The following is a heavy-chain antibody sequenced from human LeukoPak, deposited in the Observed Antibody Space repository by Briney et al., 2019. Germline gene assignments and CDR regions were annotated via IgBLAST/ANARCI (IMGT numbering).Heavy chain of an antibody. J-gene: IGHJ6*02. CDR1: GFTFSSYA. Sequence: GGSLRLSCAASGFTFSSYAMSWVRQAPGKGLEWVSAISGSGGSTYYADSVKGRFTISRDNSKNTLYLQMNSLRAEDTAVYYCAKDKYYGSGSYYGYYYGMDVWGQGTTVTSP. CDR2: ISGSGGST. CDR3: AKDKYYGSGSYYGYYYGMDV. D-gene: IGHD3-10*01. V-gene: IGHV3-23*01.